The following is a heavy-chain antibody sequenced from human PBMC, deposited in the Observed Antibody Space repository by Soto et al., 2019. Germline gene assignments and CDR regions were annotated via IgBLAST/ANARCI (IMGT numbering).Heavy chain of an antibody. D-gene: IGHD5-18*01. CDR2: IYPGDSDT. Sequence: PGESLKISCKGSGYGFTSYWIGWVRQMPGKGLERMGIIYPGDSDTRYSPSFQGQVTISADKSISTAYLQWSSLKASDTAMYYCARVMDTAMVYYYYGMDVWGQGTTVTVSS. J-gene: IGHJ6*02. CDR1: GYGFTSYW. V-gene: IGHV5-51*01. CDR3: ARVMDTAMVYYYYGMDV.